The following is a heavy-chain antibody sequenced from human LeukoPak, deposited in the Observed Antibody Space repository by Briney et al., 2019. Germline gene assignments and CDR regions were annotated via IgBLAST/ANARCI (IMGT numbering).Heavy chain of an antibody. J-gene: IGHJ6*03. V-gene: IGHV3-30*02. Sequence: PGGSLRLSCAASGFTFSSYGMHWVRQTPGKGLEWVAFIRYDGSNKYYADSVKGRFTISRDNSKNTLYLQMNSLRAEDTAVYYCAKDGGSGSYSHFYYYSYYMDVWGKGTTVTISS. CDR1: GFTFSSYG. CDR2: IRYDGSNK. CDR3: AKDGGSGSYSHFYYYSYYMDV. D-gene: IGHD3-10*01.